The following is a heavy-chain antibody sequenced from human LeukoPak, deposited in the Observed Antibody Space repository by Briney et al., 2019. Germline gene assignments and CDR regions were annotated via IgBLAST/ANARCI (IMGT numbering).Heavy chain of an antibody. CDR3: ARGLGVSRDL. Sequence: GGSLRLSCAAAGFTLSSNYKRWLRQAPGKGLEWVSVIYSGGSTYYADSVKGRFTISREDSKNTLYLQMNSLRAEDTAIYYCARGLGVSRDLWRQGTLVTVSS. D-gene: IGHD3-22*01. J-gene: IGHJ4*02. CDR2: IYSGGST. CDR1: GFTLSSNY. V-gene: IGHV3-66*01.